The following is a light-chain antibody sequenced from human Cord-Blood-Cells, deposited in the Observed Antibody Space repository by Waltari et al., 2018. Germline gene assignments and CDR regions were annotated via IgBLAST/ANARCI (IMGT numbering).Light chain of an antibody. V-gene: IGKV3-15*01. CDR2: GAS. CDR3: QQYNNWPPWT. CDR1: QRVGSN. J-gene: IGKJ1*01. Sequence: IVMTQSPATLSVSPGERATLSCRASQRVGSNLAWYQQKPGQAPRLLIYGASTRATGIPARFSGSGSGTEFTLTISSLQSEDFAVYYCQQYNNWPPWTFGQGTKVEIK.